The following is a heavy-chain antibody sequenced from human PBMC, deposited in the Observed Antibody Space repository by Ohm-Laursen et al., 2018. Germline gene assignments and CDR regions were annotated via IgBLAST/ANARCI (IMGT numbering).Heavy chain of an antibody. D-gene: IGHD6-6*01. Sequence: SLRLSCAASGFTFSSYGMHWVRQAPGKGLEWVAVIWYDGTNRYYADSVEGRFTISRDKFKNTLDLQMHGLRVEDTAVYYCARDSSRRAREGGMDVWGQGTMVTVSS. J-gene: IGHJ6*02. CDR2: IWYDGTNR. CDR1: GFTFSSYG. CDR3: ARDSSRRAREGGMDV. V-gene: IGHV3-33*08.